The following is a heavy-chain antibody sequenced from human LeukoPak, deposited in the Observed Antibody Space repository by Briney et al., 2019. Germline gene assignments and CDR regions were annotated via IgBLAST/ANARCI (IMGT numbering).Heavy chain of an antibody. D-gene: IGHD7-27*01. J-gene: IGHJ6*02. CDR2: IYTFGSS. Sequence: PSQTLSLTCTVSGGSISSGSYYWHWIRQPAGKGLEWIGRIYTFGSSNYNPSLKSRVTISVDTSKNQFSLKLSSVTAADTAVYYCAREPDWGYYGMDVWGQGTTVTVSS. V-gene: IGHV4-61*02. CDR3: AREPDWGYYGMDV. CDR1: GGSISSGSYY.